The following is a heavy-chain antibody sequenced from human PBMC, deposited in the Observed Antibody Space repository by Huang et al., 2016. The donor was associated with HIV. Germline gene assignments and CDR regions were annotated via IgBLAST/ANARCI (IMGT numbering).Heavy chain of an antibody. V-gene: IGHV3-74*01. CDR3: ARGVGGNSDY. Sequence: EVQLVESGGGLVQPGGSLRLSCAASGFTFSSHWMQWVRKGPGKGPVWVSRINNDGSTTTYADSVKGRFTISRDNAKNTLHLQMNSLRVEDTAVYYCARGVGGNSDYWGQGTLVTVSS. CDR1: GFTFSSHW. J-gene: IGHJ4*02. D-gene: IGHD2-15*01. CDR2: INNDGSTT.